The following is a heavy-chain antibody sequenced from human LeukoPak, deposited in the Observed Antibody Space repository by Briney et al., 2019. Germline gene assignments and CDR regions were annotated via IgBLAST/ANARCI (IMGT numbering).Heavy chain of an antibody. D-gene: IGHD3-10*01. CDR3: ARGGYGSGSYYNVIGYHYYYMDV. CDR1: GYTFTGYY. V-gene: IGHV1-2*02. CDR2: INPNSGGT. Sequence: ASVKVSCKASGYTFTGYYMHWVRQAPGQGLEWMGWINPNSGGTNYAQKFQGRVTMTRDTSISTAYMELSRLRSDDTAVYYCARGGYGSGSYYNVIGYHYYYMDVWGKGTTVTISS. J-gene: IGHJ6*03.